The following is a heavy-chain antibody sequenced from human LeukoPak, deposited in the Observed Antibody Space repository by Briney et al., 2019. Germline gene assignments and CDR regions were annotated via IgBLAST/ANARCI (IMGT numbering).Heavy chain of an antibody. V-gene: IGHV3-48*03. CDR3: ARVSGSSLLSPMDV. CDR1: GFTFSSYE. D-gene: IGHD2/OR15-2a*01. CDR2: ISSSGSTI. J-gene: IGHJ6*02. Sequence: GGSLRLSCAASGFTFSSYEMNWVRQAPGKGLEWVSYISSSGSTIYYADSVKGRFTISRDNSKNTLYLQMNSLRVDDTAVYYCARVSGSSLLSPMDVWGQGTTVTVSS.